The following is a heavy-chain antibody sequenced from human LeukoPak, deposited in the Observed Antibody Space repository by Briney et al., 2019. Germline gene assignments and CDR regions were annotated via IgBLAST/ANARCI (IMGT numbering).Heavy chain of an antibody. Sequence: ASVKVSCKASGYSFTSSYIHWVRQAPGQGLEWMGIINPSGGSTSYAQKFQGRVTMTRDTSTSTVYMELSSLRSEDTAVCYCARWAAAGTSGFDYWGQGTLVTVSS. J-gene: IGHJ4*02. CDR3: ARWAAAGTSGFDY. V-gene: IGHV1-46*01. CDR2: INPSGGST. D-gene: IGHD6-13*01. CDR1: GYSFTSSY.